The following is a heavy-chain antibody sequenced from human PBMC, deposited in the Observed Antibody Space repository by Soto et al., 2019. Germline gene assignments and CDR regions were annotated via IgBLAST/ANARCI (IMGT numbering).Heavy chain of an antibody. J-gene: IGHJ4*02. Sequence: PGGSLRLSCAASGFTFSSYAMSWVRQAPGKGLEWVSAISGSGGSTYYADSVKGRFTISRDNSKNTLHLQMNSLRAEDTAVYYCAKGGYSYGLYFDYWGQGTLVTVSS. CDR2: ISGSGGST. CDR3: AKGGYSYGLYFDY. D-gene: IGHD5-18*01. CDR1: GFTFSSYA. V-gene: IGHV3-23*01.